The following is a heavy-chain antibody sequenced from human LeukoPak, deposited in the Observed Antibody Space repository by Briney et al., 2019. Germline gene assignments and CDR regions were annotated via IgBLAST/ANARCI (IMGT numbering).Heavy chain of an antibody. CDR2: ISSSTTYI. CDR3: ARNNVIYGAVQPFDY. Sequence: GGSLRLSCVASGFTFSSSEMNWVRQAPGKGLEWVSSISSSTTYIYYADSVKGRFTISRDNAKNSLYLQMNSLRAEDTAVYYCARNNVIYGAVQPFDYWGQGTLVTVSS. CDR1: GFTFSSSE. J-gene: IGHJ4*02. V-gene: IGHV3-21*01. D-gene: IGHD3-16*02.